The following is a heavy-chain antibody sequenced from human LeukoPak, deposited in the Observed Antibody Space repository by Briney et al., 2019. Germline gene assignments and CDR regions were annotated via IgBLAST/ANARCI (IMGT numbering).Heavy chain of an antibody. D-gene: IGHD1-26*01. V-gene: IGHV4-59*08. Sequence: SETLSLTCSVSRGAVSTYYWSWIRQSPGQGLEWIRYIHNTGRTNYHPSLNSPVTGFVDTSKHQVSLRLSSVSAADTDVYYCARHGPISSESYFDYWGQGALVTVSS. CDR2: IHNTGRT. CDR1: RGAVSTYY. CDR3: ARHGPISSESYFDY. J-gene: IGHJ4*02.